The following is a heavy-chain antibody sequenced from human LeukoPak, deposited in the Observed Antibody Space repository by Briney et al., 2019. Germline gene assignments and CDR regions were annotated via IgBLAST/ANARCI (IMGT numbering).Heavy chain of an antibody. Sequence: ASVKVSCKASGYTFTSYDINWVRQGTGQGLEWMGWMDPNGGNTGYAQKFQGRVTMTRNTSISTAYMELSSLRSEDTAVYYCARLGYYDYIWGSYRYTELDYWGQGTLVTVSS. CDR3: ARLGYYDYIWGSYRYTELDY. V-gene: IGHV1-8*01. CDR2: MDPNGGNT. D-gene: IGHD3-16*02. J-gene: IGHJ4*02. CDR1: GYTFTSYD.